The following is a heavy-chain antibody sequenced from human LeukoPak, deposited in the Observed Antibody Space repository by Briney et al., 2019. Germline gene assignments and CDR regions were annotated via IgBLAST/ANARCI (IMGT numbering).Heavy chain of an antibody. D-gene: IGHD1-26*01. Sequence: GGSLRLSCAASGFTFANYVTHWVRQAPGKGLEWVAVTSPDEGLKFYGDSVKGRFTISRDNAKNSLYLQMNSLRAEHTAVYYCARSVSGSNNWFDPWGQGTLVTVSS. CDR1: GFTFANYV. CDR3: ARSVSGSNNWFDP. V-gene: IGHV3-30*04. J-gene: IGHJ5*02. CDR2: TSPDEGLK.